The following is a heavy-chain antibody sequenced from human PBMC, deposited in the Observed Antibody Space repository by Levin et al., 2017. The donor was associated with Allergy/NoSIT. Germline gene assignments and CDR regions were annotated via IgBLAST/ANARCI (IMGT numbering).Heavy chain of an antibody. CDR3: ASSSIVGTNRADY. CDR1: GFTFSSYS. CDR2: ISSSSTYI. V-gene: IGHV3-21*06. Sequence: GGSLRLSCAASGFTFSSYSLNWVRQAPGKGLEWVSSISSSSTYIYYADSVKGRFTISRDNAENSLYLQMNSLRAEDTAVYYCASSSIVGTNRADYWGQGTLVTVSS. D-gene: IGHD1-26*01. J-gene: IGHJ4*02.